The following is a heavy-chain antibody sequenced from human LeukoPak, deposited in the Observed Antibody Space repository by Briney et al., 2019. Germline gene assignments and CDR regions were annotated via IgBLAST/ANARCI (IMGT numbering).Heavy chain of an antibody. CDR3: ARSNYDFWSGYLMEY. V-gene: IGHV4-59*01. CDR2: IYYSGST. Sequence: SETLSLTCTVSGGSISSYYWSWIRQPPGKGLEWIGYIYYSGSTNYNPSLKSRVTISVDTSKHKFSLKLSSVTAADTAVYYCARSNYDFWSGYLMEYWGQGTLVTVSS. CDR1: GGSISSYY. D-gene: IGHD3-3*01. J-gene: IGHJ4*02.